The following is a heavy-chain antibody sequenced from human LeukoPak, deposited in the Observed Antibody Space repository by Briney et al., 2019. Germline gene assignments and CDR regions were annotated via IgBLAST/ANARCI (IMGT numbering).Heavy chain of an antibody. CDR3: ARVNLRGSNYNWFDP. V-gene: IGHV1-69*08. J-gene: IGHJ5*02. Sequence: SVKVSCKTSGGTFFSHTFSWVRQAPGQGLEWMGKITPVINTANYAQTFQGRVSIYADKSTTTVYMDLSGLRPDDTAVYYCARVNLRGSNYNWFDPWGQGTLVTVAS. D-gene: IGHD1-26*01. CDR2: ITPVINTA. CDR1: GGTFFSHT.